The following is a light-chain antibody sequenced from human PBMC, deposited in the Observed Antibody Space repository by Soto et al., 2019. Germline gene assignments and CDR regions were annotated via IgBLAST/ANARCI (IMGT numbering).Light chain of an antibody. CDR1: NSDVGAYNF. V-gene: IGLV2-14*01. CDR3: SSFTTYNTRV. CDR2: EVS. Sequence: QSVLTQPASVSGSPGQSIAISCTGTNSDVGAYNFVSWYQQYPGKAPKLIIHEVSNRPSGISDRFSGSKSGNTASLTISVLQADDEADYYCSSFTTYNTRVFGTGTKLTVL. J-gene: IGLJ1*01.